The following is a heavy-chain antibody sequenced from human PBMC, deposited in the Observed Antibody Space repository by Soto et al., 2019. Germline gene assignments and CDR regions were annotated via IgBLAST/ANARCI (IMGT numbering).Heavy chain of an antibody. Sequence: SVKVSCKASGYTFTSRYMHWVRQAPGQGLEWMGRIIPIIGIINYAQKFQGRVTISADKFTGTAYMELTGLRSDDTAVYYCAGDPDSHYNDSHASSYPWGQGTLVTVSS. CDR3: AGDPDSHYNDSHASSYP. V-gene: IGHV1-69*04. J-gene: IGHJ5*02. CDR2: IIPIIGII. CDR1: GYTFTSRY. D-gene: IGHD4-4*01.